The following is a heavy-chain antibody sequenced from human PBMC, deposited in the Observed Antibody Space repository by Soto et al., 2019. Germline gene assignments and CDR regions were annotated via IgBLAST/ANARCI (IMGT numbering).Heavy chain of an antibody. D-gene: IGHD2-21*02. CDR3: ARWESGDWYLGI. V-gene: IGHV3-7*03. CDR2: INPDGTLK. J-gene: IGHJ4*02. Sequence: EVQLVESGGGLVQPGGSLRLSCAASGFALSGYWMTWVRQAPGKGLEWVASINPDGTLKYYVDSVKGRFTISRDNPDNSLFLQMISLRVEDTAVYYCARWESGDWYLGIWGQGTLVTVSS. CDR1: GFALSGYW.